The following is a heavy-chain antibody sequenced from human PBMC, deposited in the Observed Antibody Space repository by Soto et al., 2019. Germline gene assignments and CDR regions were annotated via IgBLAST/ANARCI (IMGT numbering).Heavy chain of an antibody. Sequence: QVQLQQWGAGLLKPSETLSLTCAVYGGSFSGYYWSWIRQPPGKGLEWIGEINHSGSTNYNPSLKGRVTIAVDTSKNQFPLKLSSVTAADAAVYYCARGGYDYIWGSYRSSYFDYRGQGTLVTVSS. V-gene: IGHV4-34*01. CDR2: INHSGST. J-gene: IGHJ4*02. D-gene: IGHD3-16*02. CDR3: ARGGYDYIWGSYRSSYFDY. CDR1: GGSFSGYY.